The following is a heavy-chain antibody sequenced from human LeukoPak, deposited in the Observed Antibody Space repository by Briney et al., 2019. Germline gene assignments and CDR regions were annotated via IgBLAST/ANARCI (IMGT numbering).Heavy chain of an antibody. J-gene: IGHJ5*02. CDR1: GGSISSYY. CDR3: ARDGGYCSSTSCYVDP. D-gene: IGHD2-2*01. CDR2: IYHSGST. Sequence: SETLSLTCTVSGGSISSYYWSWIRQPPGKGLEWIGSIYHSGSTYYNPSLKSRVTISVDTSKNQFSLKLSSVTAADTAVYYCARDGGYCSSTSCYVDPWGQGTLVTVSS. V-gene: IGHV4-38-2*02.